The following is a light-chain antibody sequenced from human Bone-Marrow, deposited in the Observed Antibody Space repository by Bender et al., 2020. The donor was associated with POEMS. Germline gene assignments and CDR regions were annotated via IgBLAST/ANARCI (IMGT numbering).Light chain of an antibody. V-gene: IGLV7-46*01. J-gene: IGLJ3*02. CDR1: TGAVTSGHY. CDR2: DTN. Sequence: QAVVTQEPSLTVSPRGTVTLTCGSSTGAVTSGHYPYWFQQKPGQAPRTLIYDTNNKYSWTPARFSGSLLGGKAALTLSGAQPEDEADYYCFLTYPNVGEVFGGGTKLTV. CDR3: FLTYPNVGEV.